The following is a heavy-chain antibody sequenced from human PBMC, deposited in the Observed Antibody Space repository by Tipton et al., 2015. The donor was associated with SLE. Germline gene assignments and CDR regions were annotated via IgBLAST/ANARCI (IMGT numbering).Heavy chain of an antibody. J-gene: IGHJ3*02. CDR1: GGTFMIYA. CDR3: ARGRSSSTDPDAFDI. Sequence: QSGPEVKKPGSSVKVSCKASGGTFMIYAITWVRQAPGQGLEWMGGIIPIFGTSNYAQKFQGRVTITADKSTRTAYMELSSLRSEDTAVYYCARGRSSSTDPDAFDIWGQGTMVTVSS. CDR2: IIPIFGTS. D-gene: IGHD6-6*01. V-gene: IGHV1-69*06.